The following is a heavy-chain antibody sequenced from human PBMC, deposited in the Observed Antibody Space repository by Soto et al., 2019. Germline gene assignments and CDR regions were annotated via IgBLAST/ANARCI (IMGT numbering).Heavy chain of an antibody. CDR2: INWKGGST. Sequence: GSLRLACAASGFIFDDYGMSWVRQAPRKGLKWVSGINWKGGSTDYVDSVKSRFTIYRDNAKNSLYLQMTNLRAEDSALYYCARDLRGYSYGLVDSWGQGIPVTVSS. CDR1: GFIFDDYG. J-gene: IGHJ5*01. V-gene: IGHV3-20*04. D-gene: IGHD5-18*01. CDR3: ARDLRGYSYGLVDS.